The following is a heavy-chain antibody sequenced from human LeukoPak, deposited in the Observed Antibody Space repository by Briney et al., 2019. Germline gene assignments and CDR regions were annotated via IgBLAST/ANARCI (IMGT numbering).Heavy chain of an antibody. V-gene: IGHV3-64*01. CDR3: ASELDYRLLYAFDI. CDR1: GFTFSSYA. CDR2: ISSNGGST. Sequence: GGSLRLSCAASGFTFSSYAMHWVRQAPGKGLEYVSAISSNGGSTYYANSVKGRFTISRDNSKNTLYLQMGSLRAEDMAVYYCASELDYRLLYAFDIWGQGTMVTVSS. D-gene: IGHD4-11*01. J-gene: IGHJ3*02.